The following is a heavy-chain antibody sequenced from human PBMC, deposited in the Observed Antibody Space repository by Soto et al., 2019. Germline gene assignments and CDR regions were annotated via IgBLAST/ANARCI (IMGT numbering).Heavy chain of an antibody. CDR3: AKTTVTTYYYYGMDV. Sequence: ASVKVSCKASGYTFTSYGISWVRQAPGQGLEWMGWISAYNGNTNYAQKLQGRVTMTTDTSTSTAYMELRSLRSDDTAVYYCAKTTVTTYYYYGMDVWGQGTTVTVSS. CDR2: ISAYNGNT. CDR1: GYTFTSYG. D-gene: IGHD4-17*01. J-gene: IGHJ6*02. V-gene: IGHV1-18*01.